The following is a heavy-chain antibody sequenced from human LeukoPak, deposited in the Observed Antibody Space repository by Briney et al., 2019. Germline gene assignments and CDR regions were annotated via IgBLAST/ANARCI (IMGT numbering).Heavy chain of an antibody. CDR1: GYSISTGYY. J-gene: IGHJ5*02. Sequence: SETLSLTCTVSGYSISTGYYWDWIRQPPGKGLEWIGYIYYSGSTNYNPSLKSRVTISVDTSKNQFSLKLSSVTAADTAVYYCARGAVAAYNWFDPWGQGTLVTVSS. D-gene: IGHD6-19*01. CDR2: IYYSGST. V-gene: IGHV4-61*01. CDR3: ARGAVAAYNWFDP.